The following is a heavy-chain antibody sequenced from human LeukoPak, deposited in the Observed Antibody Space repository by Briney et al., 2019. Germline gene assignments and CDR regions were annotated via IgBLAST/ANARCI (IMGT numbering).Heavy chain of an antibody. D-gene: IGHD7-27*01. V-gene: IGHV1-69*04. CDR1: GGTFSSYA. CDR2: IIPILGIT. CDR3: TKAQLPRHELGNFYFDC. Sequence: AASVKVSCKASGGTFSSYAISWVRQAPGQGLEWMGRIIPILGITNYAQKFQGRVTITADKSTSTAYMELSSLGGEDTAVYYCTKAQLPRHELGNFYFDCWGQGILVTVSS. J-gene: IGHJ4*02.